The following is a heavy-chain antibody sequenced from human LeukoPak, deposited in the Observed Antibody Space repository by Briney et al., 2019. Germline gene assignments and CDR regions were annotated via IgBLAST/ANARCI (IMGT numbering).Heavy chain of an antibody. D-gene: IGHD1-26*01. Sequence: GGSLRLSCAASGFTFSSYGMHWVRQTPGKGLEWVAFIRSDGINKYYTDSVKGRFTISRDNSKNTLYLQMNSLRAEDTAVYYCAKDPVRSGYYYYYMDVWGKGTTVTISS. CDR1: GFTFSSYG. V-gene: IGHV3-30*02. CDR3: AKDPVRSGYYYYYMDV. J-gene: IGHJ6*03. CDR2: IRSDGINK.